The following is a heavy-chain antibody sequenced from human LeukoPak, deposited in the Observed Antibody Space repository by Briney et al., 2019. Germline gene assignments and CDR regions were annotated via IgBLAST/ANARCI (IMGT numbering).Heavy chain of an antibody. J-gene: IGHJ4*02. CDR1: GFTFSSYS. D-gene: IGHD3-22*01. Sequence: SGGSLRLSCAASGFTFSSYSMNWVRQAPGKGLEWVSSISSSSSYIYYADSVKGRFTISRDNAKNSLYLQMNSLRAEDTAVYYCARDGTYYYDSSGYYSFDYWGQGTLVTVSS. CDR3: ARDGTYYYDSSGYYSFDY. CDR2: ISSSSSYI. V-gene: IGHV3-21*01.